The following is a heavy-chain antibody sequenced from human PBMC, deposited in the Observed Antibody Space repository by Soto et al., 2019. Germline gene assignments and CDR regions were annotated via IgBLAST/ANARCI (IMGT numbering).Heavy chain of an antibody. D-gene: IGHD5-12*01. CDR1: GGSVSSGY. V-gene: IGHV4-59*08. CDR3: ARHSGYGRYYYYGMDV. Sequence: PSETLSLTCTVSGGSVSSGYWIWTRQPPGKGLENIGYIYRGSTNYNPSLKSRVTISVDTSKNQFSLKLSSVTAADTAVYYCARHSGYGRYYYYGMDVWGQGTTVT. J-gene: IGHJ6*02. CDR2: IYRGST.